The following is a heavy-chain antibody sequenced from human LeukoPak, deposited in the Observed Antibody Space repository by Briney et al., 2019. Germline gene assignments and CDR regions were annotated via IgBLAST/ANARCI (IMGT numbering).Heavy chain of an antibody. J-gene: IGHJ5*02. D-gene: IGHD5-24*01. CDR2: INPSGGST. CDR3: ARDRRDGYNFGGWGGESAYNWFDP. CDR1: GYTFTSYY. V-gene: IGHV1-46*01. Sequence: ASVKVSCKASGYTFTSYYMHWVRQAPGQGLEWMGIINPSGGSTSYAQKFQGRVTMTRDTSISTAYMELSRLRSDDTAVYYCARDRRDGYNFGGWGGESAYNWFDPWGQGTLVTVSS.